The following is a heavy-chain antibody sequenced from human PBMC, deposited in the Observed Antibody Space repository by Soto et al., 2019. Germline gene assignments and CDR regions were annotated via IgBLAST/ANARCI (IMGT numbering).Heavy chain of an antibody. CDR3: ARDYFPSVYAIGYYYMDV. D-gene: IGHD2-8*01. J-gene: IGHJ6*03. CDR1: GYTFTGYY. Sequence: GASVKVSCKASGYTFTGYYMHWVRQAPGQGLEWMGWINPNSGGTNYAQKFQGWVTVTRDTSISTAYMELSRLRSDDTAVYYCARDYFPSVYAIGYYYMDVWGKGTTVTVSS. CDR2: INPNSGGT. V-gene: IGHV1-2*04.